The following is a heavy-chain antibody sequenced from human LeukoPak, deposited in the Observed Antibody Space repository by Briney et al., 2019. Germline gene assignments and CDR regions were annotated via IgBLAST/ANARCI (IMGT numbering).Heavy chain of an antibody. CDR2: IYYSGST. D-gene: IGHD2-2*02. CDR1: GGSFSSYY. Sequence: SETLSLTCAVYGGSFSSYYWGWIRQPPGKGLEWIGSIYYSGSTYYNPSLKSRVTISVDTSKNQFSLKLSSVTAADTAVYYCATPQRYCSSTSCYNGWFDPWGQGTLVTVSS. V-gene: IGHV4-39*01. CDR3: ATPQRYCSSTSCYNGWFDP. J-gene: IGHJ5*02.